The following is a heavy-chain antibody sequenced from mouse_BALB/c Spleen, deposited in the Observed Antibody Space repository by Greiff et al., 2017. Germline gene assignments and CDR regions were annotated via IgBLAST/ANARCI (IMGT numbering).Heavy chain of an antibody. V-gene: IGHV5-6-2*01. J-gene: IGHJ2*01. CDR2: INSNGGST. CDR3: ARHRGDYYGSFDY. Sequence: VQLKESGGGLVKLGGSLKLSCAASGFTFSSYYMSWVRQTPEKRLELVAAINSNGGSTYYPDTVKGRFTISRDNAKNTLYLQMSSLKSEDTALYYCARHRGDYYGSFDYWGQGTTLTVSS. D-gene: IGHD1-1*01. CDR1: GFTFSSYY.